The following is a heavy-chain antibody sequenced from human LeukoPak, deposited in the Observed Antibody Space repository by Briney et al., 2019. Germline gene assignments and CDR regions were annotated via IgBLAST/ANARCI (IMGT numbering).Heavy chain of an antibody. CDR3: ARVSAPGTSGWYFGY. J-gene: IGHJ4*02. D-gene: IGHD6-19*01. V-gene: IGHV3-48*02. CDR1: GFTLSSYG. CDR2: ISTSSNRI. Sequence: LGGSLRLSCAASGFTLSSYGMNWVRQAPGKGLEGVSYISTSSNRIDYAASVKGRFTMSRDNAKNLLYLQMNSLRDEDTAMYYCARVSAPGTSGWYFGYWGQGTLVTVSS.